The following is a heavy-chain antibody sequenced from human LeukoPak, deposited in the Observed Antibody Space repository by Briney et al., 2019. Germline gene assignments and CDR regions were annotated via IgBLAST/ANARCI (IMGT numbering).Heavy chain of an antibody. D-gene: IGHD4-17*01. CDR2: ISSSSRTI. J-gene: IGHJ4*02. CDR1: GVTFSSYS. V-gene: IGHV3-48*04. Sequence: GGTLRLSCAASGVTFSSYSMNWVRQAPGKGLEWGSYISSSSRTIYYADSVKGRFTISRHNPKNSLYLQMNSLRAEDTAVYYCARRRGDFDYWGQGTLVTVSS. CDR3: ARRRGDFDY.